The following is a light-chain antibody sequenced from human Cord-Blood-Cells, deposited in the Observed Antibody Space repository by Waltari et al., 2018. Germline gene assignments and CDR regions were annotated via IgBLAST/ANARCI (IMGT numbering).Light chain of an antibody. V-gene: IGLV2-8*01. CDR2: EVS. J-gene: IGLJ3*02. CDR3: SSYAGSNNLV. Sequence: QSALTQPPSASGSPGQSVTIPCTGTSIDVGGSNYVSWYQQHPGKAPKLMIYEVSKRPSGVPDRFSGSKSGNTASLTVSGLQAEDEADYYCSSYAGSNNLVFGGGTKLTVL. CDR1: SIDVGGSNY.